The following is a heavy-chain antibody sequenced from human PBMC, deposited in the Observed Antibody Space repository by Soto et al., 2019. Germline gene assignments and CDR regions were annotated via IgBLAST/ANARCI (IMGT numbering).Heavy chain of an antibody. CDR1: GGSISSGDFY. CDR3: ARVGAIVGANSGDY. J-gene: IGHJ4*02. V-gene: IGHV4-30-4*01. Sequence: KPSETLSLTCSVSGGSISSGDFYWSWIRQPPGKGLEWIGYIYYSGSTYYNPSLRSRVAISLDTSNNQFSLKLSSVTAADTAVYYCARVGAIVGANSGDYWGQGTLVTVSS. D-gene: IGHD1-26*01. CDR2: IYYSGST.